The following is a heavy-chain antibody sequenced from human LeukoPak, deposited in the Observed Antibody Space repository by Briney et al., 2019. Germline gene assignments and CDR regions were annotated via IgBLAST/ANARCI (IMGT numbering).Heavy chain of an antibody. V-gene: IGHV3-9*01. D-gene: IGHD6-19*01. Sequence: PGRSLRLSCAASGFTFDDYAMHWVRQAPGKGLEWVSGISWNSGSIGYADSVKGRFTISRDNAKNSLYLQMNSLRAEDTALYYCAKSSGIAVAGTWGYYFDYWGQGTLVTVSS. CDR1: GFTFDDYA. CDR2: ISWNSGSI. J-gene: IGHJ4*02. CDR3: AKSSGIAVAGTWGYYFDY.